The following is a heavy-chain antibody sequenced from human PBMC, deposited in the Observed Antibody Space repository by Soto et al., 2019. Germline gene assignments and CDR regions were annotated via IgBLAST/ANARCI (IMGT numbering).Heavy chain of an antibody. CDR1: GDSVSSNSAA. CDR3: ARGLERVAGYYYYYYGMDV. V-gene: IGHV6-1*01. D-gene: IGHD6-19*01. J-gene: IGHJ6*02. Sequence: SQTLSLTCAISGDSVSSNSAAWNWIRQSPSRGLEWLGRTYYGSKWYNDYAVSVKSRITINPDTSKNQFSLQLNSVTPEDTAVYYCARGLERVAGYYYYYYGMDVWGQGTTVTVSS. CDR2: TYYGSKWYN.